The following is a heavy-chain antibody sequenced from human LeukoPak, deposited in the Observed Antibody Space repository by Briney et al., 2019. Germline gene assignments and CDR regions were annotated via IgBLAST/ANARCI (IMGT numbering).Heavy chain of an antibody. CDR3: ARDVRHYDRSGYSLDY. CDR1: GFIFSTYA. J-gene: IGHJ4*02. Sequence: GRSLRLSCAASGFIFSTYAIHWVRQAPGKGLEWVAVISYDGRNKYYADSVKGRFSISRDNSKNTLSLQMNSLRPEDTALYYCARDVRHYDRSGYSLDYWGQGTLVTVSS. V-gene: IGHV3-30*04. CDR2: ISYDGRNK. D-gene: IGHD3-22*01.